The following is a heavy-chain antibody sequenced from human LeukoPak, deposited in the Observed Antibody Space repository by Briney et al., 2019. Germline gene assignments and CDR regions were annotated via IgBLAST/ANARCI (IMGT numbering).Heavy chain of an antibody. D-gene: IGHD3-16*01. V-gene: IGHV1-2*02. CDR2: INPNSGGT. CDR1: GYTFTGYY. Sequence: ASVKVSCKASGYTFTGYYMHWVRQAPGQGLEWMGWINPNSGGTNYAQKFQGRVTMTRDTSISTAYMELSRLRSDDTAVYYCARAMYYDYVWGSYGDYYYYMDVWGKGTTVTISS. J-gene: IGHJ6*03. CDR3: ARAMYYDYVWGSYGDYYYYMDV.